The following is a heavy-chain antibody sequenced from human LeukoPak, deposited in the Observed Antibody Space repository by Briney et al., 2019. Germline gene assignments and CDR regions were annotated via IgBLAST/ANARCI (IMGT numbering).Heavy chain of an antibody. V-gene: IGHV3-48*01. CDR2: ISSSSSTI. CDR3: AGETPRRDGYNTKQHDY. D-gene: IGHD5-24*01. J-gene: IGHJ4*02. CDR1: GFTFSSYS. Sequence: GGSLRLSCAASGFTFSSYSMNWVRQAPGKGLEWVSYISSSSSTIYYADSVKGRFTISRDNAKNSLNLQMNSLRAEDTAVYYCAGETPRRDGYNTKQHDYWGQGTLVTVSS.